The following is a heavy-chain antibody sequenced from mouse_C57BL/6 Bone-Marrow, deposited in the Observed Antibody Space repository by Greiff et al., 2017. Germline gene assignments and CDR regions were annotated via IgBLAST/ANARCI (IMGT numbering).Heavy chain of an antibody. CDR1: GYSITSGYY. Sequence: DVKLQESGPGFVKPSQSLSLTCSVTGYSITSGYYWNWIRQLPGNKLEWMGYISYDGSNNYNPSLKNRISITSNTSKNQFFLKLNYVTTEDTATYYSARVDYDDYAMDYWGQGTSVTVSS. D-gene: IGHD2-4*01. J-gene: IGHJ4*01. CDR2: ISYDGSN. CDR3: ARVDYDDYAMDY. V-gene: IGHV3-6*01.